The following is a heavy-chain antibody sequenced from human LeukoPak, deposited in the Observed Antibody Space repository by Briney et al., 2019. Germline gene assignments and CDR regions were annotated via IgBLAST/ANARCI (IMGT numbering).Heavy chain of an antibody. CDR3: ARLGLYCTGGSCYMGDY. CDR2: INHSGGS. J-gene: IGHJ4*02. D-gene: IGHD2-15*01. V-gene: IGHV4-34*01. CDR1: GGSFSGYY. Sequence: SETLSLTCAVYGGSFSGYYWSWIRQPPGKGLEWIGEINHSGGSNYNPSLKSRVTISVDTSKNQFSLKLSSVTAADTAVYYCARLGLYCTGGSCYMGDYWGQGTLVTVSS.